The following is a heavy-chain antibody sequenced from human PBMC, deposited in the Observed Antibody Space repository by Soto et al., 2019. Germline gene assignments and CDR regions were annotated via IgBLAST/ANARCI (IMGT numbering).Heavy chain of an antibody. J-gene: IGHJ3*02. V-gene: IGHV1-3*01. Sequence: QVQLVQSGAEVKKPGASVKVSCKASGYTFTSYAMHWVRQAPGQRLEWMGWINAGNGNTKYSQKFQGRVTITRDTSASTAYMELSSLRSDDTAVYYCARDPLVVVRLDIWGQGTMVTVSS. D-gene: IGHD3-22*01. CDR2: INAGNGNT. CDR3: ARDPLVVVRLDI. CDR1: GYTFTSYA.